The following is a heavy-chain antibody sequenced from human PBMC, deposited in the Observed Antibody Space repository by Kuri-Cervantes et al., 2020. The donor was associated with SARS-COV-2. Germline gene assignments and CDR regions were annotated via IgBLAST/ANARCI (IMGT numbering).Heavy chain of an antibody. CDR3: ASLSNLEWLPP. D-gene: IGHD3-3*01. CDR1: GFTFSSYW. Sequence: GGSLRLSFAASGFTFSSYWMHWVRQASGKGLVWVSRINSDGSSTSYADSVKGRFTISRDNAKNTLYLQMNSLRAEDTAVYYCASLSNLEWLPPWGQGTLVTVSS. J-gene: IGHJ5*02. CDR2: INSDGSST. V-gene: IGHV3-74*01.